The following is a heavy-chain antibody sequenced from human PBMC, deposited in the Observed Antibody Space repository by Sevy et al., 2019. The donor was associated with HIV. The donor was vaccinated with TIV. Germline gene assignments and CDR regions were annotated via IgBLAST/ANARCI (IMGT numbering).Heavy chain of an antibody. Sequence: SETLSLTCTVSGGSISSYYWSWIRQPPGKGLEWIGYISYSGSTNDNPSLRSRVTISLDTSKNQFSLRLSYVSAADTAVYYCARGGGRTDWGMDVWGPGTTVTVSS. D-gene: IGHD1-1*01. CDR1: GGSISSYY. CDR2: ISYSGST. CDR3: ARGGGRTDWGMDV. V-gene: IGHV4-59*01. J-gene: IGHJ6*02.